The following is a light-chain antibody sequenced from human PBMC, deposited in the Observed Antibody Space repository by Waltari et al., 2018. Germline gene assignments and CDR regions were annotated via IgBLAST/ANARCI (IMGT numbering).Light chain of an antibody. Sequence: DIVLSQSPATLSLSPGERATLSCRASQSVSRYLAWYQQKPGQAPRLLIYDASNRATGIPVRFSGSGSGTDFTLTISSLGPEDFAVYYCQQYYSSPYTFGQGTKLEI. J-gene: IGKJ2*01. CDR2: DAS. CDR3: QQYYSSPYT. CDR1: QSVSRY. V-gene: IGKV3-11*01.